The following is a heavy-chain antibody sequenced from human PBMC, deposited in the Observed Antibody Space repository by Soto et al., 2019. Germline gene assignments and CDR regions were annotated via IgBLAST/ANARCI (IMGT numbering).Heavy chain of an antibody. CDR3: ARDGSVAGYDY. V-gene: IGHV3-48*01. CDR1: GFTFSSYS. D-gene: IGHD6-19*01. Sequence: GGSLRLSCAASGFTFSSYSMNWVRQAPGKGLEWVSHISGSGGTTYYADSVKGRFTISRDNAKNSLYLQMNSLRAEDTAVYYCARDGSVAGYDYWGQGTLVTVSS. CDR2: ISGSGGTT. J-gene: IGHJ4*02.